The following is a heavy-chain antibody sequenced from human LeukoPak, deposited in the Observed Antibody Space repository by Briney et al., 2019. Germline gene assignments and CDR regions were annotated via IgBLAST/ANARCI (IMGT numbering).Heavy chain of an antibody. CDR2: IIPIFGIA. CDR1: GGTFSSYA. D-gene: IGHD3-22*01. J-gene: IGHJ4*02. CDR3: AREGGQYYYDSSGYFDY. Sequence: ASVEVSCKASGGTFSSYAISWVRQAPGQGLEWMGRIIPIFGIANYAQKFQGRVTITADKSTSTAYMELSSLRYEDTAVYYCAREGGQYYYDSSGYFDYWGQGTLVTVSS. V-gene: IGHV1-69*04.